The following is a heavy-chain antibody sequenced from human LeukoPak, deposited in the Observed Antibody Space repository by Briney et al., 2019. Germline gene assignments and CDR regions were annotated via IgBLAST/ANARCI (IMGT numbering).Heavy chain of an antibody. V-gene: IGHV4-39*01. J-gene: IGHJ3*02. D-gene: IGHD3-22*01. CDR3: ARLATNYYDSSRFHSGGAFDI. Sequence: RPSETLSLXCTVSGGSNSSSSYYWGWIRQPPGKGLEWIGSIYYSGITYYNPSLKSRVTISVDTSKNQFSLKLSSVTAADTAVYYCARLATNYYDSSRFHSGGAFDIWGQGTMVTVSS. CDR2: IYYSGIT. CDR1: GGSNSSSSYY.